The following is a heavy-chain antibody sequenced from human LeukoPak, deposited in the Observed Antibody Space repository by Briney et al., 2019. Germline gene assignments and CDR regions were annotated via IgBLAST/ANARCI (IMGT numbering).Heavy chain of an antibody. CDR1: GGSISSSS. J-gene: IGHJ2*01. CDR3: ARSQGYFDL. V-gene: IGHV3-21*01. CDR2: ISSSSSYI. Sequence: PSETLSLTCTVSGGSISSSSYYWGWIRQPPGKGLEWVSSISSSSSYIYYADSVKGRFTISRDNAKNSLYLQMNSLRAGDTAVYYCARSQGYFDLWGRGTLVTVSS.